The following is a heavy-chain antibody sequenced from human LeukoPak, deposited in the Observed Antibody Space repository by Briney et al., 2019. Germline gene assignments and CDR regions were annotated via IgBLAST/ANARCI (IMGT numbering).Heavy chain of an antibody. V-gene: IGHV3-74*01. D-gene: IGHD1-26*01. CDR2: INSDGSST. Sequence: QAGGSLRLSCAASGFTFSSYWMHWVRQAPGKGLVWVSRINSDGSSTSYADSVKGRFTISRDNSKNTLYLQMNSLRAEDTAVYYCAKDLVSYYFDYWGQGTLVTVSS. CDR3: AKDLVSYYFDY. CDR1: GFTFSSYW. J-gene: IGHJ4*02.